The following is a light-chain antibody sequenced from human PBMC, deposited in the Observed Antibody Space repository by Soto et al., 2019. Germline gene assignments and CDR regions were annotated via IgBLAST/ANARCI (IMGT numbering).Light chain of an antibody. CDR3: QQLNSYPLT. Sequence: DILLTQSPSFLSASVGDRVTITCRASQGISSYLAWYQQQPGKAPKLLIYSASTLQSGVPSRFSGSGSGTEFTLTISSLQPEDFATYYCQQLNSYPLTFGQGATVEI. J-gene: IGKJ1*01. CDR1: QGISSY. V-gene: IGKV1-9*01. CDR2: SAS.